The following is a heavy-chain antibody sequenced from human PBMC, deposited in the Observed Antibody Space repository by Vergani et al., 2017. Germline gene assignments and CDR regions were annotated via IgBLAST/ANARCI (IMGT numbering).Heavy chain of an antibody. J-gene: IGHJ5*02. CDR3: ARDPTPCSSTSCYTFGWFDP. CDR1: GGSISSGGYY. Sequence: QVQLQESGPGLVKPSQTLSLTRTVSGGSISSGGYYWSWIRQHPGKGLEWIGYIYYSGSTYYNPSLKSLVTISVDRSKNQFSLKLSSVTAADTAVYYCARDPTPCSSTSCYTFGWFDPWGQGTLVTVSS. D-gene: IGHD2-2*02. V-gene: IGHV4-31*01. CDR2: IYYSGST.